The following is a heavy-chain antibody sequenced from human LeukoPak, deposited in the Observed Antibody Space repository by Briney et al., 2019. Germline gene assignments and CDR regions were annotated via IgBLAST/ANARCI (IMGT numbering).Heavy chain of an antibody. D-gene: IGHD4-17*01. CDR2: ISYDGSNK. Sequence: PGGSLRLSCAASGFTFSSFGMHWVRQAPGKGLEWVAVISYDGSNKYSADSVKGRFSISRDNSKNTLSLQMNSLRPEDTAVYYCVKDGHSVTTFDYWGRRTLVTVSS. V-gene: IGHV3-30*18. J-gene: IGHJ4*02. CDR1: GFTFSSFG. CDR3: VKDGHSVTTFDY.